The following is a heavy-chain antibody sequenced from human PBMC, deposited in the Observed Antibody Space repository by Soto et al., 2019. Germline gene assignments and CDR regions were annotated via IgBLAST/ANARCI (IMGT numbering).Heavy chain of an antibody. D-gene: IGHD1-7*01. CDR3: ARDPLPGTSHFDY. CDR1: GFTFSSYS. J-gene: IGHJ4*02. V-gene: IGHV3-48*02. Sequence: EVQLVESGGGLLQPGGSLRLSCAASGFTFSSYSMNWVRQAPGKGPEWISYIGSSSGSIYYADSVKGRFTISRDKAKNSVYLQMNSLRDENTAVYYCARDPLPGTSHFDYWGQGTLVSVSS. CDR2: IGSSSGSI.